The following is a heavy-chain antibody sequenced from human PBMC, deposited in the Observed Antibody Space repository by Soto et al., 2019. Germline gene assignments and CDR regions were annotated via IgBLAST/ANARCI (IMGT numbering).Heavy chain of an antibody. CDR2: ISGNGGSI. Sequence: TGGSLRLSCAASGFTLSRHALRWGRQAPGKGLEWVSAISGNGGSIYYADSVKGRFTISRDNSKNTVYLQMNSLRAEDTAVYYCAKGFLKYNSGWYDYWGQGTLVTVSS. J-gene: IGHJ4*02. V-gene: IGHV3-23*01. CDR1: GFTLSRHA. CDR3: AKGFLKYNSGWYDY. D-gene: IGHD6-19*01.